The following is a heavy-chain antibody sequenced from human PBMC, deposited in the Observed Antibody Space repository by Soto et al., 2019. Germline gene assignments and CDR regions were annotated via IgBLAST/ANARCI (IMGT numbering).Heavy chain of an antibody. D-gene: IGHD2-15*01. J-gene: IGHJ5*02. Sequence: ASVKVSCKASGYTFTSYAMHWVRQAPGQRLEWMGWINAGNGNTKYSQKFQGRVTITRDTSASTADMELSSLRSEDTAVYYCARGGYGSGGSCPNWFDPWGQGTLVTVSS. CDR1: GYTFTSYA. V-gene: IGHV1-3*01. CDR3: ARGGYGSGGSCPNWFDP. CDR2: INAGNGNT.